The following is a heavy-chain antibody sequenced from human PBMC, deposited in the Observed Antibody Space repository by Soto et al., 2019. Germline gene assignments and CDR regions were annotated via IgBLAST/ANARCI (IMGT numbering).Heavy chain of an antibody. CDR1: GFTFSNVW. V-gene: IGHV3-15*01. Sequence: VGSLRLSCVVSGFTFSNVWMSWVRQAPGKGLEWVGRIKSKTDGGTTNYAAPVKGRFTISRDDSKNTLYLQMNSLKTEDTAVYFCSTAPISLWGQGTLVTVSS. CDR2: IKSKTDGGTT. J-gene: IGHJ4*02. CDR3: STAPISL.